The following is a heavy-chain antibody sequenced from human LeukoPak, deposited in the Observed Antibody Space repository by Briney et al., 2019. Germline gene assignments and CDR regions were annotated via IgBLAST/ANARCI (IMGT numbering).Heavy chain of an antibody. D-gene: IGHD4/OR15-4a*01. Sequence: PGGSLRLSCAASGFTFSSYAMSWVRQAPGEGLEWVSVLSASGGATYYADSVKGRFNISRDNSRNTLYLQMNSLRIEDTAFYYCAKDANYLRSSGYLIPIDFWGQGTLVTVSS. CDR3: AKDANYLRSSGYLIPIDF. CDR2: LSASGGAT. J-gene: IGHJ4*02. CDR1: GFTFSSYA. V-gene: IGHV3-23*01.